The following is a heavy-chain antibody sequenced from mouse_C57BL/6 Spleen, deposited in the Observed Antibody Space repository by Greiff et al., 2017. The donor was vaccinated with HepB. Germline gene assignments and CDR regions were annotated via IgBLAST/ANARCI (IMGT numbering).Heavy chain of an antibody. V-gene: IGHV1-54*01. Sequence: QVQLKESGAELVRPGTSVKVSCKASGYAFTNYLIEWVKQRPGQGLEWIGVINPGSGGTNYNEKFKGKATLTADKSSSTAYMQLSSLTSEDSAVYFCARMDYYYGSSPYYYAMDYWGQGTSVTVSS. CDR2: INPGSGGT. D-gene: IGHD1-1*01. CDR1: GYAFTNYL. J-gene: IGHJ4*01. CDR3: ARMDYYYGSSPYYYAMDY.